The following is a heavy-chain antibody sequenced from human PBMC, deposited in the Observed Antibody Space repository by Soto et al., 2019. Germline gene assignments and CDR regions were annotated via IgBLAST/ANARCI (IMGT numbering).Heavy chain of an antibody. J-gene: IGHJ4*02. Sequence: GESLKISCKGSGYSFTSYWIGWVRQMPGKGLEWMGIIYPGDSDTIYSPSFQGQVTISADKSISTAYLQWSSLKAPDTAMYYCARLRRYSSGWYLGGFDYWGQGTLVTVPQ. CDR1: GYSFTSYW. D-gene: IGHD6-19*01. CDR2: IYPGDSDT. CDR3: ARLRRYSSGWYLGGFDY. V-gene: IGHV5-51*01.